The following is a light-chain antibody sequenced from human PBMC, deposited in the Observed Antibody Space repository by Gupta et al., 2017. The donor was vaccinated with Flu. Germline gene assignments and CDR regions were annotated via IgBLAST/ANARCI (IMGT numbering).Light chain of an antibody. V-gene: IGLV1-47*01. CDR2: RSN. CDR3: AAWDDSLSGVV. CDR1: SDIGSNY. J-gene: IGLJ3*02. Sequence: SDIGSNYRVWYQQLPGAAPKNLINRSNQRPSGGPDRCFGAKSGTSASLVISGLRSEDEADDYCAAWDDSLSGVVFGGGTKLTVL.